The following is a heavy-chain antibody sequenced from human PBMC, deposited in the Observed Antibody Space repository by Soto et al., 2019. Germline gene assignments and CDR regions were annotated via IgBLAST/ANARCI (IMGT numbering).Heavy chain of an antibody. CDR1: GFTFSSYA. J-gene: IGHJ4*02. CDR2: ISFDGSNK. D-gene: IGHD4-17*01. V-gene: IGHV3-30*18. CDR3: AKDPGYGDYEDYFDY. Sequence: QVQLVESGGGVVQPGRSLRLSCAASGFTFSSYAMHWVRQAPGKGLEWVAVISFDGSNKYYADSVQGRFTISRDNSKNTLFLQMNSLRAEDTAVYYCAKDPGYGDYEDYFDYWGQGTLVTVSS.